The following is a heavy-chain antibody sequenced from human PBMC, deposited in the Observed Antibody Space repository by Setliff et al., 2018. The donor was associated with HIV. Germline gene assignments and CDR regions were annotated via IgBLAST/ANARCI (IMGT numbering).Heavy chain of an antibody. CDR2: FDPEDGET. CDR3: ATSSPVGPWLPSHDAFDI. Sequence: ASVKVSCKVSGYTLTELSRHWVRQAPGKGLEWMGGFDPEDGETIYAQKFQGRVTMTEGTSTDTAYMELSSLRSEDTAVYYCATSSPVGPWLPSHDAFDIWGQGTMVTVSS. D-gene: IGHD3-22*01. J-gene: IGHJ3*02. V-gene: IGHV1-24*01. CDR1: GYTLTELS.